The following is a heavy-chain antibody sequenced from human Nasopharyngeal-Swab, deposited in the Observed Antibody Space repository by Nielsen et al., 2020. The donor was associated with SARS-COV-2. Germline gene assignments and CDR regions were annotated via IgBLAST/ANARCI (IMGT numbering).Heavy chain of an antibody. CDR2: ISSDGSDK. D-gene: IGHD2-15*01. CDR3: ASLRADTPDFAY. J-gene: IGHJ4*02. V-gene: IGHV3-30*03. CDR1: RFTFSRWP. Sequence: GGSLRLSCVASRFTFSRWPMPWVRQAPGKGLEWVTVISSDGSDKQYVDSVKGRFTISRDNSKNTLYLQMKSLRAEDTGVYYCASLRADTPDFAYWGQGTLVTVSS.